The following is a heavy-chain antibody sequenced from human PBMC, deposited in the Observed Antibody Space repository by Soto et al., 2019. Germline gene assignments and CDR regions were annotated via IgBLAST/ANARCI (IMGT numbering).Heavy chain of an antibody. D-gene: IGHD4-17*01. Sequence: VQFLESGGGLVQPGGSLRLSCAASGFTISNFAMMWLRQAPGRGLEWISPIHGGGVTTFHADSVKGRFTISRDDSKNTLYLQMNSLRAEDTAVYYCARDPNGDYVGAFEFWGQGTMVTVSS. CDR3: ARDPNGDYVGAFEF. V-gene: IGHV3-23*01. CDR1: GFTISNFA. CDR2: IHGGGVTT. J-gene: IGHJ3*01.